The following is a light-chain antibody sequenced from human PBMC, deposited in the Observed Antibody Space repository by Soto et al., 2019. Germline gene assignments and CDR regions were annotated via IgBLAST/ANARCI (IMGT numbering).Light chain of an antibody. CDR1: SSDVGSYNR. J-gene: IGLJ1*01. CDR3: SSYTSISTNV. Sequence: QSALTQPPSLSGSPGQSVTISCTGTSSDVGSYNRVSWYQQPPGTAPKLMIYEVSNRPSGVPDRFSGSKSGNTASLTISGLQAEDEADYYCSSYTSISTNVFGTGTNVTVL. V-gene: IGLV2-18*02. CDR2: EVS.